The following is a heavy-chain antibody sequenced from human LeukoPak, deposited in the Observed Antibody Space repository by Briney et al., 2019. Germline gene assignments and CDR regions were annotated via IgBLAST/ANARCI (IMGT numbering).Heavy chain of an antibody. V-gene: IGHV4-4*07. CDR2: IYTSEST. CDR3: AREDCSSTSCYIDY. Sequence: SETLSLTCTVSGGSISSYYWSWIRQPAGKGLEWIGRIYTSESTNYNPSLKSRVTMSVDTSKNQFSLKLSSVTAADTAVYYCAREDCSSTSCYIDYWGQGTLVTVSS. J-gene: IGHJ4*02. D-gene: IGHD2-2*02. CDR1: GGSISSYY.